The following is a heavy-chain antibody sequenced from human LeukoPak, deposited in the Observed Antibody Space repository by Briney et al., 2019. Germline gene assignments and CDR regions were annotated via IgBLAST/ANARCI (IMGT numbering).Heavy chain of an antibody. J-gene: IGHJ4*02. V-gene: IGHV3-21*01. CDR1: GFTFSSYI. D-gene: IGHD5-24*01. CDR2: ISSSSNYI. CDR3: ASDRDM. Sequence: GGPLRLSCGACGFTFSSYIMKWLRQARGKGGEGVSSISSSSNYIYYADSVKVQFTISRDNAKNSLYLQMNSLRAEDTGVYYGASDRDMWGQGTLVSVSS.